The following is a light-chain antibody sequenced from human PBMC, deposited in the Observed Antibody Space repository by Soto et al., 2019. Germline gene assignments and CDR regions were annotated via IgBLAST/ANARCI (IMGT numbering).Light chain of an antibody. CDR1: SSSIGTNF. J-gene: IGLJ1*01. CDR3: AAWDDNLSTYV. CDR2: SNN. Sequence: QSVLTQPPSASGTPGQRVSISCSGYSSSIGTNFVYWYQQLPGTAPKVLIHSNNQRPSGVPDRFSGSKSGTSACLAISGLRSEAEAAYYCAAWDDNLSTYVFGSGTKVTVL. V-gene: IGLV1-47*02.